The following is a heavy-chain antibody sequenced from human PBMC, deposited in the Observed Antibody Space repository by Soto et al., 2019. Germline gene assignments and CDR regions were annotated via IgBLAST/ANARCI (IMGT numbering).Heavy chain of an antibody. V-gene: IGHV3-23*01. Sequence: PVGSLRLSCAASGFTFSNFAMTWVRQAPGEGLEWVSSISGTDDYTYYADSVKGRFAISRDNSKNRLYVQMNSLRAEDTAIYYCAKAGFGKTVYAFDICGQRTMVTVSS. D-gene: IGHD3-16*01. J-gene: IGHJ3*02. CDR1: GFTFSNFA. CDR2: ISGTDDYT. CDR3: AKAGFGKTVYAFDI.